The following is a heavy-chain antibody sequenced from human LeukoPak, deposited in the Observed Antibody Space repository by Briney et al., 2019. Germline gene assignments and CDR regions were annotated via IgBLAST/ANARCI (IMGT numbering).Heavy chain of an antibody. CDR2: INPNSGGT. J-gene: IGHJ3*02. V-gene: IGHV1-2*02. D-gene: IGHD4-23*01. CDR1: GYTFTGYY. CDR3: ASFLTTVVMPSRDDAFDI. Sequence: GASVKVSCKASGYTFTGYYMHWVRQAPGQGLEWMGWINPNSGGTNYAQKFQGRVTMTRDTSISTAYMELSRLRSDDTAVYYCASFLTTVVMPSRDDAFDIWGQGTMVTVSS.